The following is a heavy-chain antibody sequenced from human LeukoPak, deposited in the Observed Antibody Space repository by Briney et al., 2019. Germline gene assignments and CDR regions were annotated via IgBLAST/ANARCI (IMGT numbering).Heavy chain of an antibody. Sequence: PSETLSLTCTVSGGSFSSSSYYWGWIRQPPGKGLEWIGSISYRGNNYHNPSVKSRVIMSVDTSKNQFSLALRPVTAADTAVYYCARSILRYYYNASGYYPYYFDYWGQGMLVTVSS. CDR2: ISYRGNN. CDR3: ARSILRYYYNASGYYPYYFDY. D-gene: IGHD3-22*01. CDR1: GGSFSSSSYY. V-gene: IGHV4-39*07. J-gene: IGHJ4*02.